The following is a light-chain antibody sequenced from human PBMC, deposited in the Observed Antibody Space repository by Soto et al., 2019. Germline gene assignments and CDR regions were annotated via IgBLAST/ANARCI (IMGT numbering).Light chain of an antibody. V-gene: IGKV3-20*01. CDR2: GAS. CDR1: QIVSTNF. J-gene: IGKJ3*01. Sequence: EIVLTQSPGTLSLSPGERATLSCRASQIVSTNFLAWYQQKPGQAPRLLIYGASTRATGIPDRFSGSGSGTDFTVTISRLEPEDFTLYYCQQRGDSPFTFGPGTKVDIK. CDR3: QQRGDSPFT.